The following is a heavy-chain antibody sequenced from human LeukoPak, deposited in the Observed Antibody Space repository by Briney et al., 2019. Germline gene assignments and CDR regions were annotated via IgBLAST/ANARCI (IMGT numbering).Heavy chain of an antibody. CDR2: IYYSGST. D-gene: IGHD2-2*01. CDR3: ARGAVVVPAAMGTSNWFDP. V-gene: IGHV4-59*01. J-gene: IGHJ5*02. CDR1: GGSISSYY. Sequence: SETLSLTCTVAGGSISSYYWSWIRQPPGKGLEWIGYIYYSGSTNYNPSLKSRVNISVDTSKNQFSLKLSSVTAADTAVYYCARGAVVVPAAMGTSNWFDPWGQGTLVTVSS.